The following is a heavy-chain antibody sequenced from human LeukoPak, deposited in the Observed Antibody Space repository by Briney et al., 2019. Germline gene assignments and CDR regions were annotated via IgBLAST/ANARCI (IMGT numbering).Heavy chain of an antibody. CDR1: GFTFSSYS. V-gene: IGHV3-48*04. CDR3: ARADWWELHAFDI. J-gene: IGHJ3*02. D-gene: IGHD1-26*01. Sequence: GGSLRLSCAASGFTFSSYSMNWVRQAPGKGLEWVSYISSSSSTIYYAVSVKGRFTISRDNAKNSLYLQMNSLRAEDTAVYYCARADWWELHAFDIWGQGTMVTVSS. CDR2: ISSSSSTI.